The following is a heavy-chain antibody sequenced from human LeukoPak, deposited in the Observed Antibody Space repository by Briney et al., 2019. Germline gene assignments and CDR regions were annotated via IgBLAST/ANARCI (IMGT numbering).Heavy chain of an antibody. V-gene: IGHV3-30*04. Sequence: GGSLRLSCAASGFTFINYALHWVRQAPGKGLEWVALISYDASSKYHADSVKGRFTISIDNSKNTLSLQMNSLRPEDTAVYYCARGGVVGGTTYRYFYYWGQGTLVTVSS. CDR2: ISYDASSK. CDR1: GFTFINYA. J-gene: IGHJ4*02. D-gene: IGHD1-26*01. CDR3: ARGGVVGGTTYRYFYY.